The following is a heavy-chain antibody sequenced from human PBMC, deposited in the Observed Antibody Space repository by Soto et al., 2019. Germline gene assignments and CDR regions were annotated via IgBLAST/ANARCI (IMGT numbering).Heavy chain of an antibody. J-gene: IGHJ4*02. V-gene: IGHV1-69*02. D-gene: IGHD3-10*01. Sequence: QLQLVQSGAEVKRPGSSVKVSFKASGDTFNFYSINWVRQAPGLGLGWMGRVNPIVSMSNYAQKFQGRVTMTADKSTSTAYRELSSLRSEDTAISYWASSYGSGYRALDYWGQGALGTVSS. CDR3: ASSYGSGYRALDY. CDR1: GDTFNFYS. CDR2: VNPIVSMS.